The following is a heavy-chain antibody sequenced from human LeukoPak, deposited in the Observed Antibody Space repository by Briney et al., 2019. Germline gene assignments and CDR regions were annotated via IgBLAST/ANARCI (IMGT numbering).Heavy chain of an antibody. CDR1: GGTFSSYT. J-gene: IGHJ5*02. CDR3: ARASTVPYNWFDP. V-gene: IGHV1-69*02. D-gene: IGHD4-11*01. CDR2: IIPILGIA. Sequence: SVKVSCKASGGTFSSYTISWVRQAPGQGLEWMGRIIPILGIANYAQKFQGRVTITADKSTSTAYKELSSLRSEDTAAYYCARASTVPYNWFDPWGQGTLVTVSS.